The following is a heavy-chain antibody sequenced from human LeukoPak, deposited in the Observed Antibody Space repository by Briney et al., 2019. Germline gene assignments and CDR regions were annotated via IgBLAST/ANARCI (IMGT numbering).Heavy chain of an antibody. J-gene: IGHJ6*03. CDR2: ISGSGGST. D-gene: IGHD3-10*01. Sequence: GGSLRLSCAASGFTFSSYAMSWVRQAPGKGLEWVSAISGSGGSTYYAGSVKGRFTISRDNPKITLYLQMNSLRAEDTAVYYCAKDYSPITMVRGVIIEIYYMDVWGKGTTVTVSS. CDR3: AKDYSPITMVRGVIIEIYYMDV. V-gene: IGHV3-23*01. CDR1: GFTFSSYA.